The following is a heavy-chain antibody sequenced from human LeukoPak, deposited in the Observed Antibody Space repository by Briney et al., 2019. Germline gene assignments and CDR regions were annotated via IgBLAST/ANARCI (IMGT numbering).Heavy chain of an antibody. J-gene: IGHJ4*02. CDR3: ARVYEVAVAGN. V-gene: IGHV4-39*07. CDR2: IYYSGST. D-gene: IGHD6-19*01. CDR1: GGSISSYY. Sequence: SETLSLTCTVSGGSISSYYWGWIRQPPGKGLEWIGSIYYSGSTYYNPSLKSRVTISVDTSKNQFSLKLSSVTAADTAVYYCARVYEVAVAGNWGQGTLVTVSS.